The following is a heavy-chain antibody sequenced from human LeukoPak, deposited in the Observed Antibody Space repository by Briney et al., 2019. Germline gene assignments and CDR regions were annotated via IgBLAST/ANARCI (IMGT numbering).Heavy chain of an antibody. Sequence: SEALSLTCAVYGGSFSGYYWSWIRQPPGKGLEWIGEINHSGSTNYNPSLKSRVTISVDTSKNQFSLKLSSVTAADTAVYYCARAPDYGDYGTWGQGTLVTVSS. CDR3: ARAPDYGDYGT. V-gene: IGHV4-34*01. J-gene: IGHJ5*02. D-gene: IGHD4-17*01. CDR1: GGSFSGYY. CDR2: INHSGST.